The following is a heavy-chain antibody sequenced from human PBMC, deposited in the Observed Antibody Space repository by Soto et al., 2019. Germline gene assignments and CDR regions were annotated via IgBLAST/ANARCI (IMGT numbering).Heavy chain of an antibody. J-gene: IGHJ5*02. CDR2: IIPIFGTA. CDR1: GGTFSSYA. D-gene: IGHD2-2*01. V-gene: IGHV1-69*13. Sequence: GASVKVSCKASGGTFSSYAISWVRQAPGQGLEWMGGIIPIFGTANYAQKFQGRVTITADESTSTAYMELSSLRSEDTAVYYCARSDCSSTSCYGWLGRNLGPGEYNWFDPWGQGTLVTVSS. CDR3: ARSDCSSTSCYGWLGRNLGPGEYNWFDP.